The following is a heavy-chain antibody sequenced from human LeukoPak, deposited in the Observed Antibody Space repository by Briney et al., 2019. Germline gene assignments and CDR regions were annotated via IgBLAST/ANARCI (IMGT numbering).Heavy chain of an antibody. J-gene: IGHJ6*02. D-gene: IGHD6-6*01. CDR1: GFTFSSYT. V-gene: IGHV3-30-3*01. CDR2: MSYDGSNK. Sequence: GGSLRLSCAASGFTFSSYTMHWVRQAPGKGLEWVAVMSYDGSNKYYADSVKGRFTISRDNSKNTLYLQMNSLRAEDTAVYYCVSNPYSSSSQKYYYYYGMDVWGQGTTVTVSS. CDR3: VSNPYSSSSQKYYYYYGMDV.